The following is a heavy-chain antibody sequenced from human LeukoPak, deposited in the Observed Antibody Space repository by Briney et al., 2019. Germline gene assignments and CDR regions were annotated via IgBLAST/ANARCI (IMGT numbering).Heavy chain of an antibody. CDR2: INPNSGGT. Sequence: GASVKVSCKASVYTFTGYYMHCVRQAPGQGLEWMGWINPNSGGTNYAQKFQGRVTMTRDTSISTAYMEPSRLRSDDTAVYYCARGPRGYSYAPGNWFDPWGQGTLVTVSS. CDR3: ARGPRGYSYAPGNWFDP. V-gene: IGHV1-2*02. D-gene: IGHD5-18*01. CDR1: VYTFTGYY. J-gene: IGHJ5*02.